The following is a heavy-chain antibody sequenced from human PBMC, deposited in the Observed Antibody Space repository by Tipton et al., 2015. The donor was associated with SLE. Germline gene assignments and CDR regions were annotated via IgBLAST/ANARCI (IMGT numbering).Heavy chain of an antibody. Sequence: TLSLTCTVSGGSISSYYWSWIRQPPGKGLEWIGYIYYSGSTNYNPSLKSRVTISVDTSKNQFSLKLSSVTAADTAVYYCARDGAMVGPYDAFDIWGQGTMVTVSS. CDR3: ARDGAMVGPYDAFDI. CDR2: IYYSGST. D-gene: IGHD5-18*01. V-gene: IGHV4-59*01. CDR1: GGSISSYY. J-gene: IGHJ3*02.